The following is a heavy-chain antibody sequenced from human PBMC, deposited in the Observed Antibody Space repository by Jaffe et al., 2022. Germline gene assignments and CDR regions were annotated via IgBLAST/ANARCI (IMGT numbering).Heavy chain of an antibody. V-gene: IGHV6-1*01. CDR2: TFYRSKWYK. Sequence: QVQLQQSGPGLVEPSQTLSLTCVISGDNISSKTAAWHWIRQSPSRGLEWLGRTFYRSKWYKEYTESVRSRITISPDTSKNQFSLQLNSVTPEDTAVYFCARDNLGLSIPLDYWGQGSLVTVSS. CDR1: GDNISSKTAA. J-gene: IGHJ4*02. CDR3: ARDNLGLSIPLDY.